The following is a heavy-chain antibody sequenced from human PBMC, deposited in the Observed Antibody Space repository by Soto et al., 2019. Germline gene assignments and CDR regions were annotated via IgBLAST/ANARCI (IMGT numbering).Heavy chain of an antibody. J-gene: IGHJ4*02. V-gene: IGHV5-51*01. D-gene: IGHD6-13*01. CDR1: GYSFATYW. Sequence: GESLKISCNGSGYSFATYWIGWVRQMPGKGLEWMGIIYPGDFDTRYSPSFQGQVTISVDKSISTAYLQWSSLKASDTAIYYCARTTWKLVDPYYFDYWGQGTLVTVSS. CDR3: ARTTWKLVDPYYFDY. CDR2: IYPGDFDT.